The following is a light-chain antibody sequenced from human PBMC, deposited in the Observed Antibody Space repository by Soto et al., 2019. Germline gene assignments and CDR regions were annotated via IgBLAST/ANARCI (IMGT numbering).Light chain of an antibody. CDR1: GSDVGGYDY. CDR3: SSYTRSSTYV. V-gene: IGLV2-14*01. J-gene: IGLJ1*01. CDR2: EVT. Sequence: QSALTQPASVSGSPGQSITISCTGAGSDVGGYDYVSWYQHHPGKAPKVMIYEVTNRPSGVSNRFSGSKSGNTASLTISGLLAEDEADYYCSSYTRSSTYVFGNGTKVTV.